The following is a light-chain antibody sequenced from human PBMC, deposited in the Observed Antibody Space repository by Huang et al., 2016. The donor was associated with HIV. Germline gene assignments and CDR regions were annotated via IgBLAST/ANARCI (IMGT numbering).Light chain of an antibody. J-gene: IGKJ4*01. CDR3: QQYGSSPLT. CDR2: GAS. CDR1: QSVTSAY. V-gene: IGKV3-20*01. Sequence: EVVLTQSPGTLSLSPGERATLSCRASQSVTSAYLAWYQQKPGQAPRLLIHGASNMATGIPDRFSGSGSGTDFTLTISRLEPEDFAVYYCQQYGSSPLTFGGGTKVEI.